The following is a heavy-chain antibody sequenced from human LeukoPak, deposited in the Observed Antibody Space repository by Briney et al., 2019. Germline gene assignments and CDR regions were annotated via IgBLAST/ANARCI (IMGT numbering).Heavy chain of an antibody. CDR3: ARGDWNYATFDY. CDR1: GGTFSSYA. D-gene: IGHD1-7*01. V-gene: IGHV1-69*05. CDR2: IIPIFGTA. Sequence: SVKVSCKGTGGTFSSYAISWVRQAPGQGVEWMGGIIPIFGTAKYAQKFQGSVTSTTDESTSTAYMELSSLRSEVTAEYSCARGDWNYATFDYWGQGTLVTVSS. J-gene: IGHJ4*02.